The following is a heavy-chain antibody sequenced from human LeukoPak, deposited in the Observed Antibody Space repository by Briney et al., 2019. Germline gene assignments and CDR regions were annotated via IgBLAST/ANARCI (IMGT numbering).Heavy chain of an antibody. CDR2: IKQDGSEK. D-gene: IGHD3-22*01. Sequence: PGGSLRLSCAVSGFSFNTYWMTWVRQAPGKGLEWVANIKQDGSEKYYVDSVKGRFTISRDNAKNSLYLQMNSLRAEDTAVYYCARDPIETYYYDSSGYQFLWSSSMDVWGQGTTVTVSS. CDR3: ARDPIETYYYDSSGYQFLWSSSMDV. V-gene: IGHV3-7*01. CDR1: GFSFNTYW. J-gene: IGHJ6*02.